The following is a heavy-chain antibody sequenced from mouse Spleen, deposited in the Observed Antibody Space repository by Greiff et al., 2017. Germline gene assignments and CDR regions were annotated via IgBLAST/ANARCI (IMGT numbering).Heavy chain of an antibody. CDR3: APTTFDY. CDR1: GFNIKDDY. CDR2: INPSSGYT. Sequence: VQLQQPGAELVRPGASVKLSCTASGFNIKDDYMHWVKQRPGQGLEWIGYINPSSGYTNYNQKFKDKATLTADKSSSTAYMQLSSLTSEDSAVYYCAPTTFDYWGQGTTLTVSS. D-gene: IGHD2-1*01. J-gene: IGHJ2*01. V-gene: IGHV1S26*01.